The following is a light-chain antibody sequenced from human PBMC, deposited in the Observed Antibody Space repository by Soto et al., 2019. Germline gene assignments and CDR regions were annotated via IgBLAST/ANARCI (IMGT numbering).Light chain of an antibody. CDR1: QSISDT. CDR3: QQYGTSPWT. CDR2: GAS. V-gene: IGKV3D-15*01. Sequence: EIVMTQSPATLSVSPGVRATLSFRASQSISDTLAWYQQKPGQAPRLLIYGASSRATDIPDRFSGSGSGTAFTLTISRLEPEDFAVYYCQQYGTSPWTFGQGTKVDIK. J-gene: IGKJ1*01.